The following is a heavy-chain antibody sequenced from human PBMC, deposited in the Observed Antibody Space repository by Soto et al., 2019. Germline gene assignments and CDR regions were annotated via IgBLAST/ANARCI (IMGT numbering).Heavy chain of an antibody. J-gene: IGHJ4*02. CDR2: ISLSGSTI. V-gene: IGHV3-48*04. CDR1: GGSFRGYF. Sequence: PSETLSLTCTVYGGSFRGYFWTWVRQAPGKGLEWVSYISLSGSTIYYADSVKGRFTISRDDAKNSLYLQMDSLRADDTAVYYCARESFSASPNFFDYWGQGTLVTVSS. D-gene: IGHD3-3*02. CDR3: ARESFSASPNFFDY.